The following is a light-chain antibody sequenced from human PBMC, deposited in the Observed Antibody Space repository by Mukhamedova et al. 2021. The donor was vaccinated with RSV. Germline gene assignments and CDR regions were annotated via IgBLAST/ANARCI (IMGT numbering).Light chain of an antibody. V-gene: IGLV2-14*01. J-gene: IGLJ2*01. Sequence: YQHHPGKAPKLLIYEVTNRPSGVSNRFSGSRSGNTASLTTSGLQAEDEADYYCSSYTTSAPSFAGGTKLAV. CDR2: EVT. CDR3: SSYTTSAPS.